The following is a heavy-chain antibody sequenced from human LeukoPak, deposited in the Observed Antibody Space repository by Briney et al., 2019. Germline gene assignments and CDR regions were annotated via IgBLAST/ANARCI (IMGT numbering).Heavy chain of an antibody. V-gene: IGHV3-30*02. Sequence: VGSLRLSCAASGFTFSSYGMHWVRQAPGKGLEWVAFIRYDGSNKYYADSVKGRFTISRDNSKNTLYLQMNSLRAEDTAVYYCAKGGGYLLEPLYYFDYWGQGTLVTVSP. CDR2: IRYDGSNK. CDR1: GFTFSSYG. D-gene: IGHD3-22*01. J-gene: IGHJ4*02. CDR3: AKGGGYLLEPLYYFDY.